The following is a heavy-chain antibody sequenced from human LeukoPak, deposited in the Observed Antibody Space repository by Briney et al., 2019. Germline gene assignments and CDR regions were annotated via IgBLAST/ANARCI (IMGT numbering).Heavy chain of an antibody. CDR1: GFTFSSYA. Sequence: GGSLRLSCAASGFTFSSYAMHWVRQAPGKGLEWVSFISYDGSNKYYADSVKGRFTISRDNSKNTLYLQMDSLKTEDTAVYYCARGSIVVLRGSSGIDYWGQGTLVTVSS. D-gene: IGHD2-21*01. V-gene: IGHV3-30-3*01. CDR3: ARGSIVVLRGSSGIDY. CDR2: ISYDGSNK. J-gene: IGHJ4*02.